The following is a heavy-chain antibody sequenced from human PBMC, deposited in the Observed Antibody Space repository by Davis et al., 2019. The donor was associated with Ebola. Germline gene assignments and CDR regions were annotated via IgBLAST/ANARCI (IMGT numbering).Heavy chain of an antibody. CDR3: TTDRLTPYDY. J-gene: IGHJ4*02. V-gene: IGHV3-74*01. CDR1: GFTFSSYA. D-gene: IGHD6-19*01. Sequence: HTGGSLRLSCAASGFTFSSYAMSWVRQAPGKGLVWVSRINSDGSSTSYADSVKGRFTISRDNAKNTLYLQMNSLKTEDTAVYYCTTDRLTPYDYWGQGTLVTVSS. CDR2: INSDGSST.